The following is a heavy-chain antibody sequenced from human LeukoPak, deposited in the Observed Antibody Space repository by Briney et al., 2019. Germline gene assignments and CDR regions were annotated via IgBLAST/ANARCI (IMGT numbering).Heavy chain of an antibody. CDR2: INQDGSEK. CDR3: ARQSAIYASGSYLDY. Sequence: GGSLRLSCAASGFTFSSYCMSWVRQAPGKGLEWVANINQDGSEKYYVDSVKGRFTISRDNAKNSLYLQMNSLRAEDTAVYYCARQSAIYASGSYLDYWGQGTLVTVSS. CDR1: GFTFSSYC. D-gene: IGHD3-10*01. V-gene: IGHV3-7*04. J-gene: IGHJ4*02.